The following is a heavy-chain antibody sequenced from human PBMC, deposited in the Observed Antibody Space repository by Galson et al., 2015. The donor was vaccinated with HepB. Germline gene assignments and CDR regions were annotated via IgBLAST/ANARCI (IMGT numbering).Heavy chain of an antibody. CDR1: GGTFSSYT. CDR3: ARGKPTMVRGVIAPYYFDY. J-gene: IGHJ4*02. Sequence: SVKVSCKASGGTFSSYTISWVRQAPGQGLEWMGRIIPILGIANYAQKFQGRVTITADKSTSTAYMELSSLRSEDTAVYYCARGKPTMVRGVIAPYYFDYWGQGTLVTVSS. V-gene: IGHV1-69*02. CDR2: IIPILGIA. D-gene: IGHD3-10*01.